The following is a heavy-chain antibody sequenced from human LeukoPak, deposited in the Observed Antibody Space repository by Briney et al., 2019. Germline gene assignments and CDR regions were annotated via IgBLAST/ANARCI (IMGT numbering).Heavy chain of an antibody. CDR2: ISTSSIYI. J-gene: IGHJ4*02. D-gene: IGHD6-13*01. CDR1: GFILSSYS. Sequence: PGGSLRLSCAVSGFILSSYSMNWVRQSPGKGLEWVSSISTSSIYIYYADSVKGRFTISRDNAKNSLYLQMNSLKPDDTAVYYCARVAEAAAFDSWGQGTLVTVSS. V-gene: IGHV3-21*06. CDR3: ARVAEAAAFDS.